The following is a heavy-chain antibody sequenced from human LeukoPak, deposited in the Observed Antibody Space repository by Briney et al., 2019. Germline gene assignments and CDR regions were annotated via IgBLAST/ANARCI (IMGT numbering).Heavy chain of an antibody. CDR3: ARDAYNSYEFHDLFDA. CDR1: GSTFTYYC. J-gene: IGHJ5*02. V-gene: IGHV1-2*02. D-gene: IGHD5-18*01. CDR2: TNPNGGGA. Sequence: ASVKVSRKSSGSTFTYYCIHWVRQPPGQGLEWMGCTNPNGGGAKYAKKVQGRVTLTTATSITTTSMELSRLTSHATAVYYCARDAYNSYEFHDLFDAWGQGALVTVS.